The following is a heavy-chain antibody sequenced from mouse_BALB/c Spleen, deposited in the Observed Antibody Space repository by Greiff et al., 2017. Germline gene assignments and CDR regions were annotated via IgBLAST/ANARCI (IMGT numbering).Heavy chain of an antibody. CDR1: GYSITSDYA. CDR3: ARSIYYGNAMDY. D-gene: IGHD2-1*01. Sequence: EVKLQESGPGPVKPSQSLSLTCTVTGYSITSDYAWNWIRQFPGNKLEWMGYISYSGSTSYNPSLKSRISITRDTSKNQFFLQLNSVTTEDTATYYCARSIYYGNAMDYWGQGTSVTVSS. J-gene: IGHJ4*01. V-gene: IGHV3-2*02. CDR2: ISYSGST.